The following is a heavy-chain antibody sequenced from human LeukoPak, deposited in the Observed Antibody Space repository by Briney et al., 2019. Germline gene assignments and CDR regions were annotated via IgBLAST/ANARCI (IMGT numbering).Heavy chain of an antibody. J-gene: IGHJ5*02. D-gene: IGHD1-26*01. CDR2: IYYSGST. CDR1: GGSISSYY. CDR3: ARAGSVGALDP. Sequence: PSETLSLTCTVSGGSISSYYWSWIRQPPGKGLEWIGYIYYSGSTNYNPSLKSRVTISVDTSKNQFSLKLSSVTAADTAVYYCARAGSVGALDPWGQGTLVTVSS. V-gene: IGHV4-59*01.